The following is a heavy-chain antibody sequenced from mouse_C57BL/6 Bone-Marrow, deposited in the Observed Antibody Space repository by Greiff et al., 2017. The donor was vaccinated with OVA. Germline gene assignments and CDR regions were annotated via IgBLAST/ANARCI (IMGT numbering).Heavy chain of an antibody. CDR1: GYTFTDYY. J-gene: IGHJ4*01. Sequence: VQLQQSGPELVKPGASVKISCKASGYTFTDYYMNGVKQSHGKSLEWIGDINPNNGGTSYNQKFKGKATLTVDKSSSTAYMELRSLTSEDSAVYYCVLTTVVPYAMDYWGQGTSVTVSS. V-gene: IGHV1-26*01. D-gene: IGHD1-1*01. CDR2: INPNNGGT. CDR3: VLTTVVPYAMDY.